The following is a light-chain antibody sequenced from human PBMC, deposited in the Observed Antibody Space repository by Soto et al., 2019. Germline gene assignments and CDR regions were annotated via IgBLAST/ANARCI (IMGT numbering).Light chain of an antibody. CDR2: DAS. CDR1: QSVSSY. CDR3: QQRGYT. J-gene: IGKJ2*01. V-gene: IGKV3-11*01. Sequence: EIVLTQSPATLSLSPGERATLSCRASQSVSSYLAWYQQKPGQAPRLLIYDASTRATGIPARFRGSGSGTDFTLSISSLEPEDFAVYYCQQRGYTFGQGTKREIK.